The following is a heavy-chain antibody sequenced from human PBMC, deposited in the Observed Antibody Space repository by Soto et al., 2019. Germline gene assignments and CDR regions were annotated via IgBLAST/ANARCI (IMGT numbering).Heavy chain of an antibody. V-gene: IGHV4-34*01. CDR2: INHSGST. Sequence: SETLSLTCAVYGGSFSGYYWSWIRQPPGKGLEWIGEINHSGSTNYNPSLKSRVTISVDTSKNQFSLKLSSVTAADTAVYYCARARKGYCTNGVCYTPYFDYWGQGTLVTVSS. CDR3: ARARKGYCTNGVCYTPYFDY. D-gene: IGHD2-8*01. CDR1: GGSFSGYY. J-gene: IGHJ4*02.